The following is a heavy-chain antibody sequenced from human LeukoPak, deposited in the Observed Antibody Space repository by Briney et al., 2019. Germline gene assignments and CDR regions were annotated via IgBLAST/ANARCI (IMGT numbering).Heavy chain of an antibody. D-gene: IGHD6-19*01. CDR3: AKDLRFNQWLVQTAGDAFDI. CDR1: GFTFSSYS. J-gene: IGHJ3*02. CDR2: SSGSGGST. V-gene: IGHV3-23*01. Sequence: GGSLRLSCAASGFTFSSYSMNWVRQAPGKGLEWVSASSGSGGSTYYADSVKGRFTISRDNSKNTLYLQMNSLRAEDTAVYYCAKDLRFNQWLVQTAGDAFDIWGQGTMVTVSS.